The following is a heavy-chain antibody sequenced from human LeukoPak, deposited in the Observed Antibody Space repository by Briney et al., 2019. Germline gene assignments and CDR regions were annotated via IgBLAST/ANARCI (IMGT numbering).Heavy chain of an antibody. CDR3: ARYCSGGSCYSGYFFDY. J-gene: IGHJ4*02. Sequence: SVKVSCKASGYTFTSYAISWVRQAPGQGLEWMGGIIPIFGTANYAQKFQGRVTITTDESTSTAYMELSSLRSEDTAVYYCARYCSGGSCYSGYFFDYWGQGTLVTVSS. CDR1: GYTFTSYA. D-gene: IGHD2-15*01. V-gene: IGHV1-69*05. CDR2: IIPIFGTA.